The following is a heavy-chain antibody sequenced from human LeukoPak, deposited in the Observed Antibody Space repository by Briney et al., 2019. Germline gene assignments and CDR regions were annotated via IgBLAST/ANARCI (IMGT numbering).Heavy chain of an antibody. V-gene: IGHV5-51*01. J-gene: IGHJ4*02. Sequence: GESLKIFHNTSGYTIGNHWIGWVPQIPGKGLEWGGIIYPGDFHTSYSTSFQGQVTISANKSLTTAYLQWSSLKASDTAMYYCARLGAGGEGWEVLSMFDYWGQGTLVTVSS. D-gene: IGHD3-10*01. CDR1: GYTIGNHW. CDR2: IYPGDFHT. CDR3: ARLGAGGEGWEVLSMFDY.